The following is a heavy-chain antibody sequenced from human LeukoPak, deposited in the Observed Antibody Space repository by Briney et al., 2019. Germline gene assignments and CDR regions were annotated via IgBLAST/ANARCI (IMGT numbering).Heavy chain of an antibody. CDR3: TTGENPGIAAAGVFDY. D-gene: IGHD6-13*01. V-gene: IGHV3-15*01. Sequence: PGGSLRLSCAASGFTFSNAWMSWVRQAPGKGLEWVGRIKSKTDGGTTDYAAPVKGRFTISRDDSKNTLYLQMDSLKTEDTAVYYCTTGENPGIAAAGVFDYWGQGTLVTVSS. J-gene: IGHJ4*02. CDR2: IKSKTDGGTT. CDR1: GFTFSNAW.